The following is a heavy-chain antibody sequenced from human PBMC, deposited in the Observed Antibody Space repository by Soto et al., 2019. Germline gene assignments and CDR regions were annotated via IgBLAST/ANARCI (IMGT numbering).Heavy chain of an antibody. CDR1: GGTFRTSA. V-gene: IGHV1-69*12. D-gene: IGHD1-1*01. J-gene: IGHJ6*02. CDR2: IMPVFRRP. CDR3: ARDKDRLQLGGNYYFILDV. Sequence: QVQLVQSGAEVKKPGSSVKVSCKASGGTFRTSAISWVRQAPGQGLEWVGGIMPVFRRPKYAQNFQDRVTTTADASTSTAYMELNSLTSDDTAVYYCARDKDRLQLGGNYYFILDVWGQGTAVTVSS.